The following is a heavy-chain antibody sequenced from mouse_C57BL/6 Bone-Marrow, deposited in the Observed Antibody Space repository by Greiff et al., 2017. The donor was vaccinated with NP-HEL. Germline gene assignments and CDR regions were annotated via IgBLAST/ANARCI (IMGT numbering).Heavy chain of an antibody. D-gene: IGHD2-2*01. CDR2: INPGSGGT. Sequence: VKLQESGAELVRPGTSVKVSCKASGYAFTNYLIEWVKQRPGQGLEWIGVINPGSGGTNYNEKFKGKATLTADKSSSTAYMQLSSLTSEDSAVYFCARSASTMVTTVWGQGTSVTVSS. CDR3: ARSASTMVTTV. J-gene: IGHJ4*01. V-gene: IGHV1-54*01. CDR1: GYAFTNYL.